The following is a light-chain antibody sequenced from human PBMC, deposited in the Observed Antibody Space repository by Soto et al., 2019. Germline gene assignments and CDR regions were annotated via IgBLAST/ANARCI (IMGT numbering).Light chain of an antibody. J-gene: IGLJ1*01. CDR2: EGT. CDR3: KSYAGSNTYV. Sequence: QSVLTQPASVSGSPGQSITIPCTGTSSDVGSYNLVSWVQQHPGKVPKLIIYEGTKRPSGVSDRFSGSKSGNTASLTVSGLQAADEADYSCKSYAGSNTYVFGSGTKATVL. CDR1: SSDVGSYNL. V-gene: IGLV2-14*02.